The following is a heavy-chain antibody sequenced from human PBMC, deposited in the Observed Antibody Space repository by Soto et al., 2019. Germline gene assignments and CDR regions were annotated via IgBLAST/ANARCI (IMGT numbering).Heavy chain of an antibody. CDR1: GASISTSY. CDR2: VDYSENP. CDR3: ARRRCLGGSCYGGNWLDP. V-gene: IGHV4-59*08. Sequence: PSETLSLTCTISGASISTSYWSWIRQSPEKGLEWIGYVDYSENPNYNPSMESQVTIAVDTSKDRLTMKLKSPTAANTDVYYFARRRCLGGSCYGGNWLDPWGQGILVTVS. D-gene: IGHD2-15*01. J-gene: IGHJ5*02.